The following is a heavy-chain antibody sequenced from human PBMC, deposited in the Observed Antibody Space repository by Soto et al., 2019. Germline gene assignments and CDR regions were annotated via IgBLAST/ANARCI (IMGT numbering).Heavy chain of an antibody. CDR1: GFSFGSYP. CDR3: ARSCSSTDMVRGVVNYRGLDV. D-gene: IGHD3-10*01. J-gene: IGHJ6*02. V-gene: IGHV3-30-3*01. CDR2: ISSDGSET. Sequence: QVQLLETGGDVVQPGRSLRLSCVASGFSFGSYPMHWVRQAPGKGLEWLAVISSDGSETFHAESVQGRFTISRGNSKRAEYPQINTLYPEDSAVDHCARSCSSTDMVRGVVNYRGLDVWGLGTTVTVS.